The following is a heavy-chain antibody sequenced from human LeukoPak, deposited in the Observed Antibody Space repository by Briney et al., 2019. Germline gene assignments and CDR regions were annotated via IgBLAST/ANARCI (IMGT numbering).Heavy chain of an antibody. CDR2: INDDGTRT. CDR3: VRDHDWSFDL. D-gene: IGHD1-1*01. J-gene: IGHJ4*02. CDR1: GFTFSSHW. Sequence: GGSLRLSCAASGFTFSSHWMHWVRQAPGKGLVWVSRINDDGTRTNYADSVKGRFTISRDNANNSLYLHVNSLRDEDTAVYYCVRDHDWSFDLWGQGALVTVSS. V-gene: IGHV3-74*01.